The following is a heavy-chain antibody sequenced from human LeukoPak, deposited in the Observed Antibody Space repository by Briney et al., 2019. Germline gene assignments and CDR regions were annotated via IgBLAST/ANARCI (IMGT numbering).Heavy chain of an antibody. CDR1: GGSISSSSYY. CDR3: ARKEYSNSKFDY. Sequence: KPSETLSLTCTVSGGSISSSSYYWGWIRQPPGKGLEWIGYIYYSGSTNYNPSLKSRVTISVDTSKNQFSLKLSSVTAADTAVYCARKEYSNSKFDYWGQGTLVTVSS. V-gene: IGHV4-61*05. J-gene: IGHJ4*02. CDR2: IYYSGST. D-gene: IGHD2/OR15-2a*01.